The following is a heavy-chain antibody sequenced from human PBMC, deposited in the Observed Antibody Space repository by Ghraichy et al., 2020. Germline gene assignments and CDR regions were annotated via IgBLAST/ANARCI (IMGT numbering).Heavy chain of an antibody. Sequence: GESLNISCAASGFTFSDAWMSWVRQAPGKGLEWVGRIKSKGSGGTTDYAAPVKGRLTISRDDSRNMIYLQMNSLETEDTAVYYCSWMTTMVTWGHWGLGTLVTVSS. D-gene: IGHD5-24*01. CDR1: GFTFSDAW. J-gene: IGHJ4*02. CDR3: SWMTTMVTWGH. V-gene: IGHV3-15*01. CDR2: IKSKGSGGTT.